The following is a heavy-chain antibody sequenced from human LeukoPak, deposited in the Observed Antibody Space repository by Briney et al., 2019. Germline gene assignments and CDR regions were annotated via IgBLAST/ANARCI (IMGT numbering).Heavy chain of an antibody. D-gene: IGHD1-26*01. CDR3: ARGSYWNS. CDR1: GFTFHDYA. Sequence: GRSLRLSCVSSGFTFHDYAMHWVRQAPGKGLEWVAVISYDGSDKYYTDSVKGRFTISRDNSKNTLYLQMNSLRTEDTALYYCARGSYWNSWGQGTLVTVSS. V-gene: IGHV3-30*04. CDR2: ISYDGSDK. J-gene: IGHJ4*02.